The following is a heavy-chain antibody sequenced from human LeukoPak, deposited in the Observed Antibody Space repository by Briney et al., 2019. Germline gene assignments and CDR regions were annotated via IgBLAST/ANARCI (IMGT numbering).Heavy chain of an antibody. CDR3: AKPRYQLPIFDY. J-gene: IGHJ4*02. CDR2: IRYDGSNK. V-gene: IGHV3-30*02. Sequence: PGGSLRLSCAASGFTFSSYGMHWVRQAPGKGLEWVAFIRYDGSNKYYADSVKGRFTIPRDNSKNTLYLQMNSLRAEDTAVYYCAKPRYQLPIFDYWGQGTLVTVSS. D-gene: IGHD2-2*01. CDR1: GFTFSSYG.